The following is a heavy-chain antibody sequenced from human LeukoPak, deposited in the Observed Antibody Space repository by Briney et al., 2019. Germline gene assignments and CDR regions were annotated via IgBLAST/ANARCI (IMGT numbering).Heavy chain of an antibody. J-gene: IGHJ4*02. CDR1: LDSTTSNF. D-gene: IGHD3-22*01. Sequence: SETLSLTCTVSLDSTTSNFWSWVRQPPGKGLEWIGESHRSGSPNYNPSLQSRVTISIDRSRNQIVLELSSVTAADTAVYYCTTPERYYYDTSDFYGSPYWGQGTLVTVSS. CDR3: TTPERYYYDTSDFYGSPY. V-gene: IGHV4-4*02. CDR2: SHRSGSP.